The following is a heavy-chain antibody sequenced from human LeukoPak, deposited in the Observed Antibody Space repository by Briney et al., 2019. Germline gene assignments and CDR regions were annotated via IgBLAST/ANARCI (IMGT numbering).Heavy chain of an antibody. CDR2: IIPIFGTA. CDR3: ARNVGYCSSTSCYTSPLYYYYYMDV. D-gene: IGHD2-2*02. Sequence: ASVKVSCKASGGTFSSYAISWVRQAPGQGLEWMGGIIPIFGTANYAQKFQGRVTITADESTSTAYMELSSLRSEDTAVYYCARNVGYCSSTSCYTSPLYYYYYMDVWGKGTTVTVSS. V-gene: IGHV1-69*13. CDR1: GGTFSSYA. J-gene: IGHJ6*03.